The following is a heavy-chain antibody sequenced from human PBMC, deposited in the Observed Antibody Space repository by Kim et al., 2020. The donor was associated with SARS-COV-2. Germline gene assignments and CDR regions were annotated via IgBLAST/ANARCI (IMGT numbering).Heavy chain of an antibody. Sequence: ASVKVSCKTSGYTFTGYYIHWVRQAPGQGLEWMGRINPNSGGTNYAQKFQGRVTMIRDTSVSTAYMELSRLKSDDTAVYYCASGFPVAVSGYPYFDYWGQGTLVTVSS. CDR3: ASGFPVAVSGYPYFDY. CDR1: GYTFTGYY. CDR2: INPNSGGT. J-gene: IGHJ4*02. V-gene: IGHV1-2*06. D-gene: IGHD3-3*01.